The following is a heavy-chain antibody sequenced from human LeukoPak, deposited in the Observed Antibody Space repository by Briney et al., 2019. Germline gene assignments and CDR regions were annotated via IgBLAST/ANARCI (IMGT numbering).Heavy chain of an antibody. D-gene: IGHD1-1*01. CDR2: ISYDGSNK. V-gene: IGHV3-30*18. Sequence: GRSLRLSCAASGFTFSSYGMHWVRQAPGKGLEWVADISYDGSNKYYADSVKGRFTISRDNSKNTLYLQMNSLRAEDTALYYCAKPQRGVGGTAWDFWGQGTLVTVSS. CDR3: AKPQRGVGGTAWDF. CDR1: GFTFSSYG. J-gene: IGHJ4*02.